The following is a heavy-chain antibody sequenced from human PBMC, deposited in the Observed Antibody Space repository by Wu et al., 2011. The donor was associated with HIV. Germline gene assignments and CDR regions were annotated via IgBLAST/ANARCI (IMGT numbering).Heavy chain of an antibody. CDR3: ARAPGGHCRGGTCQIPHWYFEL. D-gene: IGHD2-15*01. J-gene: IGHJ2*01. CDR1: GHTFTNYY. CDR2: INPSGSST. V-gene: IGHV1-46*01. Sequence: QVQLVQSGAEVKKPGASVKVSCKASGHTFTNYYMHWVRQAPGQGLEWMGIINPSGSSTTYAQKFQGRVTMTGDTSTSTVYMELSSLRFEDTAVYYCARAPGGHCRGGTCQIPHWYFELWGRGTLVTVAA.